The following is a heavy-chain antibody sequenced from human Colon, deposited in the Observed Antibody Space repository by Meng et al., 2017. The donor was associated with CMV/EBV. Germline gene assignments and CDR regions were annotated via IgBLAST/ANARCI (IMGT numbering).Heavy chain of an antibody. J-gene: IGHJ4*02. D-gene: IGHD6-13*01. Sequence: GESLKISCAAFGFTFSDYAVHWVRQAPGKGLEWVAHISYDGNHRYYADSMKGRFTISRDNSKNTLYLQVDSLRPEDTATYYCASTIAAAGLDYWGQGTLVTVSS. CDR2: ISYDGNHR. V-gene: IGHV3-30*04. CDR1: GFTFSDYA. CDR3: ASTIAAAGLDY.